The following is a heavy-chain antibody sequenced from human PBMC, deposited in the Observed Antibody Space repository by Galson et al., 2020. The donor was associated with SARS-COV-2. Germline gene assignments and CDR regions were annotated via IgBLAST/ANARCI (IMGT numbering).Heavy chain of an antibody. Sequence: GESLKISCAASGFTFSSYSMHWVRQAPGQGLEWVAVISYEGSERYYADSVKGRFTISRDNSKNTLYLQMNSLRAEDTAVYHCARGPLFFLMSQSVMGYWGQGTQVIVS. CDR2: ISYEGSER. D-gene: IGHD3-16*01. CDR1: GFTFSSYS. V-gene: IGHV3-30*17. CDR3: ARGPLFFLMSQSVMGY. J-gene: IGHJ4*02.